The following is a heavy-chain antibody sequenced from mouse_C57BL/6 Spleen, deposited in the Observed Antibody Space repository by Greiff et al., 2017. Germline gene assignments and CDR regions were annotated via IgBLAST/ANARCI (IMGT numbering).Heavy chain of an antibody. CDR3: ARALIYDGYYIYAMDY. Sequence: EVKLQESGPELVKPGASVKIPCKASGYTFTDYNMDWVKQSHGKSLEWIGDINPNNGGTIYNQKFKGKATLTVDKSSSTAYMELRSLTSEDTAVYYCARALIYDGYYIYAMDYWGQGTSVTVSS. J-gene: IGHJ4*01. CDR2: INPNNGGT. CDR1: GYTFTDYN. D-gene: IGHD2-3*01. V-gene: IGHV1-18*01.